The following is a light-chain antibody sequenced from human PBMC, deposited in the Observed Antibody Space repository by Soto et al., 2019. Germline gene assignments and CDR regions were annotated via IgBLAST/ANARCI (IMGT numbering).Light chain of an antibody. CDR2: GNS. CDR1: SSNIGAGYD. V-gene: IGLV1-40*01. J-gene: IGLJ3*02. Sequence: QLVLTQPPSVSGAPGQRVTISCTGSSSNIGAGYDVHWYQQLPGTAPKLIIYGNSNRPSGVPDRSSGSKSGTSAALPITALQAEDEADYYCQSYDSSLSGWVFGGGTKLTVL. CDR3: QSYDSSLSGWV.